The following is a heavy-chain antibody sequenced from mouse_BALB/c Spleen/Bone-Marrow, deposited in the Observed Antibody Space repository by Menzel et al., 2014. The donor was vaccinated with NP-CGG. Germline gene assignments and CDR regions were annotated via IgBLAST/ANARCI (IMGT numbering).Heavy chain of an antibody. CDR1: GYTFTSYY. CDR2: INPSNGGT. V-gene: IGHV1S81*02. J-gene: IGHJ4*01. Sequence: QVQLQQSGAELVKPGASVKLSCKASGYTFTSYYMCWVKQRPGQGLEWIGEINPSNGGTNFNEKFKSKATLTVDKSSSTAYMSLSSLTSEDSAVYYCTRSRRAMDHWGQGTSVPVSS. CDR3: TRSRRAMDH.